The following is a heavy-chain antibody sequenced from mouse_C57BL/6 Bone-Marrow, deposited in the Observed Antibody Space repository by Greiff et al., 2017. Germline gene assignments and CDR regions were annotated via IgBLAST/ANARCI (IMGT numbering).Heavy chain of an antibody. J-gene: IGHJ3*01. Sequence: VQLQQSGPVLVKPGASVKMSCKASGYTFTDYYMNWVKQSHGKSLEWIGVINPYNGGTSYNQKFKGKATLTVDKSSSTAYMELNSLTSEDSAVYSCARHYYDYDVFAYWGQGTLVTVSA. D-gene: IGHD2-4*01. CDR1: GYTFTDYY. CDR2: INPYNGGT. CDR3: ARHYYDYDVFAY. V-gene: IGHV1-19*01.